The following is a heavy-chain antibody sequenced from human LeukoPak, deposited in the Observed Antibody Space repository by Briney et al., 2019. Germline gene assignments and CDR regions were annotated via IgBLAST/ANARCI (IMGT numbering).Heavy chain of an antibody. Sequence: ASVKVSCKTSGYTFTNHYIYWVRQAPGQGLEWMGQINCNNGGANFAQQFQDRVTVTRDTSITTAYMELSRLKSDDTAVYYCANSISGSPRGGGDYWGQGTLVTVSS. J-gene: IGHJ4*02. CDR2: INCNNGGA. CDR1: GYTFTNHY. CDR3: ANSISGSPRGGGDY. D-gene: IGHD1-26*01. V-gene: IGHV1-2*06.